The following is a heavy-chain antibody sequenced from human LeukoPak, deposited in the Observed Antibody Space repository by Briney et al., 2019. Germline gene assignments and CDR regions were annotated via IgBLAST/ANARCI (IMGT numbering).Heavy chain of an antibody. CDR2: ISWNSGNI. V-gene: IGHV3-9*03. CDR3: AGFGGDAFDI. Sequence: PGRSLRLSCAASGFTFDGYVMHWVRQAPGKGLEWVSGISWNSGNIGYADSVQGRFTISRDNAKNSLYLQMNSLRAEDMAVYYCAGFGGDAFDIWGQGTMVTVSS. D-gene: IGHD3-16*01. CDR1: GFTFDGYV. J-gene: IGHJ3*02.